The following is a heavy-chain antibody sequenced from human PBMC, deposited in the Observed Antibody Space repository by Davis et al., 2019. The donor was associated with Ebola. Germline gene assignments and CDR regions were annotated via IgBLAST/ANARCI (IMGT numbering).Heavy chain of an antibody. CDR3: AREYTDSSGRRLDY. Sequence: GESLKISCAASGVTFSSFAMHWVRRAPARGLKGGAVIYYIGGVTYHVDSVKGRFTISRDNSKDTLYLQMNTLRAEDTAVYYCAREYTDSSGRRLDYWGQGTLVTVSS. CDR1: GVTFSSFA. CDR2: IYYIGGVT. D-gene: IGHD2-2*02. J-gene: IGHJ4*02. V-gene: IGHV3-30-3*01.